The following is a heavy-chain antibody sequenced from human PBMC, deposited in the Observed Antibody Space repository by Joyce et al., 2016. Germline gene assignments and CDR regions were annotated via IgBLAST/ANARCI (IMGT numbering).Heavy chain of an antibody. CDR3: ASSEQLGHGLSFDM. Sequence: EVQLVESGGGLVKPGGSLRLSCAASGFTISPYSMNWVRQAPGKGLEWVSSISSSTTYISYADSVKGRFTISRDNAKKSLYLQMNSLRAEDTAVYYCASSEQLGHGLSFDMWGQGTMVTVSS. V-gene: IGHV3-21*02. CDR2: ISSSTTYI. CDR1: GFTISPYS. J-gene: IGHJ3*02. D-gene: IGHD6-6*01.